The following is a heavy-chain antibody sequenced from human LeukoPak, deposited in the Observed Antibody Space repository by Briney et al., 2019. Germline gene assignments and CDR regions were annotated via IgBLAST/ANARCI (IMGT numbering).Heavy chain of an antibody. J-gene: IGHJ4*02. Sequence: SETLFLTCAVYGGSFSGYYWSWIRQPPGKGLEWIGEINHSGSTNYNPSLKSRVTISVDTSKNQFSLTLSSVTAADTAVYYCARRGSGWYVGLVPFDYWGQGTLVTVSS. D-gene: IGHD6-19*01. CDR2: INHSGST. CDR3: ARRGSGWYVGLVPFDY. V-gene: IGHV4-34*01. CDR1: GGSFSGYY.